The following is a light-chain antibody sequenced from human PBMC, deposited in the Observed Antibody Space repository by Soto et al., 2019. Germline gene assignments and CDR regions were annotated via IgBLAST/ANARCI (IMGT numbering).Light chain of an antibody. Sequence: IQMSQSPSTLSASVGDRVTITCRASQSISSWLAWYQQKPGKAPKLLIYKASSLESGVPSRFSGSGSGTDFTLTISSLEPEDSAVYYCQQRHMWPITFGQGTRLEIK. J-gene: IGKJ5*01. CDR3: QQRHMWPIT. CDR1: QSISSW. CDR2: KAS. V-gene: IGKV1-5*03.